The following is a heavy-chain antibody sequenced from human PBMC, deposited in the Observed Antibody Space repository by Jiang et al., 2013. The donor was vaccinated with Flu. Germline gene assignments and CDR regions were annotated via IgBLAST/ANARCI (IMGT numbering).Heavy chain of an antibody. Sequence: GPGLVKPSETLSLICSVSGDSISRYYWNWVRQAPGKGLEWIGYISYSGTTYYNPSLQSRVTISLDTSRRQFSLTLRSVTAADTAVYFCARAQFRDDYGDYYCDHWGQGTLVTVSS. D-gene: IGHD4-17*01. CDR1: GDSISRYY. J-gene: IGHJ4*02. CDR3: ARAQFRDDYGDYYCDH. CDR2: ISYSGTT. V-gene: IGHV4-59*01.